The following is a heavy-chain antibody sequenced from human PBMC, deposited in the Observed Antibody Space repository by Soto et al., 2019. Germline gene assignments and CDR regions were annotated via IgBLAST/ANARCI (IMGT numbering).Heavy chain of an antibody. Sequence: EVQMVESGGDLVQPGRSLRLSCAASGFTFDDYAMHWVRQAPGKGLEWVAGISWNGHTIGYADSVKGRFTISRDNAKNSLSLQMNSLRSEDTAFYYCAKDSHPDLITRGGDYWGQGTLVTVSS. D-gene: IGHD1-26*01. CDR1: GFTFDDYA. CDR3: AKDSHPDLITRGGDY. CDR2: ISWNGHTI. J-gene: IGHJ4*02. V-gene: IGHV3-9*01.